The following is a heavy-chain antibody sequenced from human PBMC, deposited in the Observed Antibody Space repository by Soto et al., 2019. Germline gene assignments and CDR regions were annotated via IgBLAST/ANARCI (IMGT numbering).Heavy chain of an antibody. Sequence: EVQLVESGGGLVKPGGSLRLSCAASGFTFSSYSMNWVRQAPGKGLEWVSSISSSSSYIYYADSVKGRFTISRDNAKNSLYLQMNSLRAEDTAVYYCARVDLWPPSMDVWGKGTTVTVSS. J-gene: IGHJ6*03. V-gene: IGHV3-21*01. CDR1: GFTFSSYS. CDR3: ARVDLWPPSMDV. CDR2: ISSSSSYI.